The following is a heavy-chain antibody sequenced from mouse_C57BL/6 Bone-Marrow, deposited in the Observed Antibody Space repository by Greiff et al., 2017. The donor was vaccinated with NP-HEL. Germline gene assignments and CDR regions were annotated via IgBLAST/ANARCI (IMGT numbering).Heavy chain of an antibody. D-gene: IGHD1-1*01. CDR2: ISYDGSN. V-gene: IGHV3-6*01. CDR1: GYSITSGYY. J-gene: IGHJ3*01. CDR3: ARVYYGSSYGRFAY. Sequence: EVKLVESGPGLVKPSQSLSLTCSVTGYSITSGYYWNWIRQFPGNKLEWMGYISYDGSNNYNPSLKNRISITRDTSKNQFFLKLNSVTTEDTATYYCARVYYGSSYGRFAYWGQGTLVTVSA.